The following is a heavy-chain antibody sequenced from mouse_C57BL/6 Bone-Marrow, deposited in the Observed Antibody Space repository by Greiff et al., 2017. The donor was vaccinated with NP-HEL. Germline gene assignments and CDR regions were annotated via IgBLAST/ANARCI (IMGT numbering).Heavy chain of an antibody. Sequence: QVQLQQSGPELVKPGASVKISCKASGYAFSSSWMNWVKQRPGKGLEWIGRIYPGDGDTNYNGKFKGKATLTADKSSSTAYMQLSSLTSEDSAVYFCARGGATKWGQGTTLTVSS. V-gene: IGHV1-82*01. CDR2: IYPGDGDT. CDR1: GYAFSSSW. D-gene: IGHD1-1*01. J-gene: IGHJ2*01. CDR3: ARGGATK.